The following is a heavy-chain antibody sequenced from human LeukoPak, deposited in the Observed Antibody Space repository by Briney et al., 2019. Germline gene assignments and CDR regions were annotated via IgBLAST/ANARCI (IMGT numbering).Heavy chain of an antibody. D-gene: IGHD6-19*01. J-gene: IGHJ4*02. CDR2: IYYSGST. CDR1: GGSISSYY. CDR3: ARGEQWLPTLFDY. V-gene: IGHV4-59*01. Sequence: SETLSLTCTVSGGSISSYYWSWIRQPPGKGLEWIGYIYYSGSTNYNPSLKSRVTISVDTSKNQFSLKLSSVTAADTAVYYCARGEQWLPTLFDYWGQGTLATVSS.